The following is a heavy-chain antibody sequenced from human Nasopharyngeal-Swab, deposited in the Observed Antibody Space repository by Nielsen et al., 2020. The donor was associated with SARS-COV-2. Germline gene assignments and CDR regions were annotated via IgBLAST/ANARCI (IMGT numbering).Heavy chain of an antibody. Sequence: GESLKISCAASGFTFSSYAMTWVRQAPGKGLEWVSTITGSGGSTYYADSVKGRFTISRDNDKNTLYLQMNSLRAEDTAVYYCAKRRSNDNYGMDVWGQGTTVTVSS. CDR1: GFTFSSYA. CDR2: ITGSGGST. D-gene: IGHD2-8*01. J-gene: IGHJ6*02. V-gene: IGHV3-23*01. CDR3: AKRRSNDNYGMDV.